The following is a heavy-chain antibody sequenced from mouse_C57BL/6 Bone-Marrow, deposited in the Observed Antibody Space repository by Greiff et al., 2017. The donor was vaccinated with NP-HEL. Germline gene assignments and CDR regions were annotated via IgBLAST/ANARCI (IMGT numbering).Heavy chain of an antibody. CDR2: IDPSDSYT. J-gene: IGHJ1*03. V-gene: IGHV1-69*01. CDR3: AADSSGYVWYFDV. CDR1: GYTFTSYW. Sequence: QVQLQQSGAELVMPGASVKLSCKASGYTFTSYWMHWVKQRPGQGLEWIGEIDPSDSYTNYNQKFKGKSTLTVDKSSSTAYMQLSSLTSEDSAVYYCAADSSGYVWYFDVWGTGTTVTVSS. D-gene: IGHD3-2*02.